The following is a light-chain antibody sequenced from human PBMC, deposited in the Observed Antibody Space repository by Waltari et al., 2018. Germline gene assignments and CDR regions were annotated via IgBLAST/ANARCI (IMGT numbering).Light chain of an antibody. CDR1: SGPVSLTSY. V-gene: IGLV8-61*01. Sequence: QTVVTQEPSLSVSPGGTVTLTCALSSGPVSLTSYPPWYQQPPGQPPRTLVYKGISRSSGVPDRFSGSILGNTAALTITGVQADDESDYYCSMYMGSGVWVFGGGTKLTVL. J-gene: IGLJ3*02. CDR2: KGI. CDR3: SMYMGSGVWV.